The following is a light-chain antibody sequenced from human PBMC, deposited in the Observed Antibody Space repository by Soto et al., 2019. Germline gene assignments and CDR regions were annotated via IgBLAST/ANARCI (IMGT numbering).Light chain of an antibody. CDR1: QSVSSTF. Sequence: DIVLTQSPDILALRPSERATLSCRASQSVSSTFLAWYQQKPGQAPRLLISGASSRATGIPDRFSGSGSGTDFALTISRLEPEDFAVYYCQQYGGSPPWVFGQGTKVDIK. V-gene: IGKV3-20*01. J-gene: IGKJ1*01. CDR2: GAS. CDR3: QQYGGSPPWV.